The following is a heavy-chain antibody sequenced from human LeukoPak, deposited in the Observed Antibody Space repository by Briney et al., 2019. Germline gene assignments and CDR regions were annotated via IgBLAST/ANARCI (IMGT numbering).Heavy chain of an antibody. CDR3: ARHRTAYYGSGSYNGGWFDP. CDR1: GGSISSSSYY. V-gene: IGHV4-39*01. D-gene: IGHD3-10*01. Sequence: SESLSLTCTVSGGSISSSSYYWGWIRQPPGKGLGWIGSMYYSGSTYYNPSLKRRATISVDTSKNQFSLKLSSVTAADTAVYYCARHRTAYYGSGSYNGGWFDPWGQGTLVTVSS. CDR2: MYYSGST. J-gene: IGHJ5*02.